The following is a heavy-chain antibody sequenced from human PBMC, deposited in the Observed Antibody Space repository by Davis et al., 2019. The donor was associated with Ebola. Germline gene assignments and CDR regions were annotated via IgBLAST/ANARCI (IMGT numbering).Heavy chain of an antibody. CDR2: IYYSGST. CDR3: ARGVGMTIFDY. CDR1: GFTFDDYA. D-gene: IGHD3-9*01. V-gene: IGHV4-30-4*07. J-gene: IGHJ4*02. Sequence: LRLSCAASGFTFDDYAMHWVRQAPGKGLEWIGYIYYSGSTYYNPSLKSRVTISVDTSKNQFSLKLSSVTAADTAVYYCARGVGMTIFDYWGQGTLVTVSS.